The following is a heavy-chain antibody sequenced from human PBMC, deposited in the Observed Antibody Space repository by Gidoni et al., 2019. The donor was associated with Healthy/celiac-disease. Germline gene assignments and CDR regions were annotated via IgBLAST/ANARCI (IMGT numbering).Heavy chain of an antibody. Sequence: QVQLQESGPGLVKPSETLSLTCTVSGGSISSYYWSWIRQPPGKGLEWIGYIYYSGSTNYNPSLKSRVTISVDTSKNQFSLKLSSVTAADTAVYYCARCLSSWQWDYYGMDVWGQGTTVTVSS. J-gene: IGHJ6*02. CDR2: IYYSGST. V-gene: IGHV4-59*08. D-gene: IGHD6-19*01. CDR1: GGSISSYY. CDR3: ARCLSSWQWDYYGMDV.